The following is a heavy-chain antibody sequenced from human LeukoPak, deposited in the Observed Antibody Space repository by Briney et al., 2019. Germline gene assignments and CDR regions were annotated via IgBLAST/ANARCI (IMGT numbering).Heavy chain of an antibody. V-gene: IGHV1-69*06. J-gene: IGHJ6*03. Sequence: PLASVTVSCTASGGTFSSYAISWVRQAPGQGLEWMGGIIPIFGTANYAQKFQGRVTITADKSTSTAYMELSSLRSEDTAVYYCARVPCSSTSCWRHYYYYYMDVWGKGTTVTVSS. CDR1: GGTFSSYA. D-gene: IGHD2-2*01. CDR2: IIPIFGTA. CDR3: ARVPCSSTSCWRHYYYYYMDV.